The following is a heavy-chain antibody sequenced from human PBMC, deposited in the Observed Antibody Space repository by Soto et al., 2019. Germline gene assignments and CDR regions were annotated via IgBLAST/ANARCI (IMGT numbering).Heavy chain of an antibody. V-gene: IGHV3-74*01. CDR2: IYSDGSRT. Sequence: EVQLVESGGGLVQPGGSLRLSCATSGFTFNTYWMHWVRQAPGKGLVWVSRIYSDGSRTSYADSVKGRFTISRDNAKNTLYLQMDSLSPEDTAVYYCARGPGGYYYMDVWGKGTTVTVSS. CDR1: GFTFNTYW. J-gene: IGHJ6*03. CDR3: ARGPGGYYYMDV. D-gene: IGHD3-10*01.